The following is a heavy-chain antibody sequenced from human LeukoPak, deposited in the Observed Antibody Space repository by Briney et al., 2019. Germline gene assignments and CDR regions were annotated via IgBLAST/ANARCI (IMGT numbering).Heavy chain of an antibody. Sequence: SETLSLTCAVYGGSFSGYYWSWIRRPPGKGLEWIGEINHSGSTNYNPSLKSRVTISVDTSKNQFSLKLSSVTAADTAVYYCARVSSMAQYYYYYYMDVWGKGTTVTVSS. V-gene: IGHV4-34*01. D-gene: IGHD2/OR15-2a*01. J-gene: IGHJ6*03. CDR2: INHSGST. CDR1: GGSFSGYY. CDR3: ARVSSMAQYYYYYYMDV.